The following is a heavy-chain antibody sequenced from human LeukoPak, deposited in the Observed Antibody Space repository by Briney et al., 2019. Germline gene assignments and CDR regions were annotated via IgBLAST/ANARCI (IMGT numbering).Heavy chain of an antibody. J-gene: IGHJ4*02. V-gene: IGHV3-9*01. Sequence: GGSLRLSCAASGFTFDDYAMHWVRQAPGKGLEWVSGISWNSGSIGYADSVKGRITISRENAKNSLYLQMNSLRAEDTALYYCAKGKGLTGFGYFDYWGQGTLVTVSS. D-gene: IGHD3-9*01. CDR3: AKGKGLTGFGYFDY. CDR1: GFTFDDYA. CDR2: ISWNSGSI.